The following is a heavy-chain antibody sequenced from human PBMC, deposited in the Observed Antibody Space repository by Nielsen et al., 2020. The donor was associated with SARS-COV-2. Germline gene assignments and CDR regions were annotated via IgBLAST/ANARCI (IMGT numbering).Heavy chain of an antibody. J-gene: IGHJ5*02. CDR2: IDPSDSST. Sequence: ETLSLTCTVSGGSISSYYWSWIRQPPGKGLEWMGRIDPSDSSTNYSPSFQGHVTISADKSISTAYLQWSSLKASDTAMYYCARQFGLTQYNWFDPWGQGTLVTVSS. D-gene: IGHD3-16*01. CDR1: GGSISSYY. CDR3: ARQFGLTQYNWFDP. V-gene: IGHV5-10-1*01.